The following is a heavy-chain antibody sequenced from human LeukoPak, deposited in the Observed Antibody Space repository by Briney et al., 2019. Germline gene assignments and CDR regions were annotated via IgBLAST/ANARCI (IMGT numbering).Heavy chain of an antibody. J-gene: IGHJ4*02. D-gene: IGHD6-13*01. Sequence: ASVKVSCKASGYTFTSYGISWVRQAPGQGLEWMGWISAYNGNTNYAQKLQGRVTMTTDTSTSTAYTELRSLRSDDTAVYYCARGGVRQQLVTGDIDYWGQGTLVTVSS. CDR2: ISAYNGNT. V-gene: IGHV1-18*01. CDR3: ARGGVRQQLVTGDIDY. CDR1: GYTFTSYG.